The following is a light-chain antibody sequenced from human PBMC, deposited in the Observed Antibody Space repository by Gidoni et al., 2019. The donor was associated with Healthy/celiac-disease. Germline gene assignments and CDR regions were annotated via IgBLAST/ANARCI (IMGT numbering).Light chain of an antibody. CDR1: QSVSSY. J-gene: IGKJ4*01. V-gene: IGKV3-11*01. Sequence: EIVLTQSPATLSLSPGERATLSCRASQSVSSYLAWYQQNPGQAPRLLIYDASNRATGSPARFSGSGSGTDFTLTISSLEPEDFAVYYCQQRSNWPQLTFGGGTKVEIK. CDR3: QQRSNWPQLT. CDR2: DAS.